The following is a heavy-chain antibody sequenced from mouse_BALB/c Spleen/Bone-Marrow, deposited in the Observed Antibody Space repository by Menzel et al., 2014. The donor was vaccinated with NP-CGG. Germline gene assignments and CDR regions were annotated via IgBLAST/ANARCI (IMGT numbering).Heavy chain of an antibody. Sequence: EVQRVESGGGLVKPGGSLKLSCAASGFTFSSYSMSWVRQTPEKRLEWVATISSGGSYTYYSDSVKGRVTISRDNAKNTLYLQMSSLRAEATAMYYCARHGSTRLLDYWGQGTTLTVSS. CDR2: ISSGGSYT. CDR3: ARHGSTRLLDY. D-gene: IGHD2-14*01. CDR1: GFTFSSYS. V-gene: IGHV5-9-3*01. J-gene: IGHJ2*01.